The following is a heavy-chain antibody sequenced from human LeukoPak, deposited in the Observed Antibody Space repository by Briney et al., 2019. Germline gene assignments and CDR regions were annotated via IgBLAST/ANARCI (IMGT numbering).Heavy chain of an antibody. J-gene: IGHJ6*03. CDR3: ARVPPLYSGYDDSYYYMDV. CDR2: INHSGSA. D-gene: IGHD5-12*01. Sequence: PSETLSLTCTVSGGSISSSSYYWGWIRQPPGEGLEWIGEINHSGSANYNPSLKSRVTLSVDTSKNQFSLKVSSVTAADTAMYFCARVPPLYSGYDDSYYYMDVWSKGTTVTVSS. CDR1: GGSISSSSYY. V-gene: IGHV4-39*07.